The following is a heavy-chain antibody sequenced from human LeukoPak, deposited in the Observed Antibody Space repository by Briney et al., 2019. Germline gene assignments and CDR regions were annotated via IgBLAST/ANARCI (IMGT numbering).Heavy chain of an antibody. CDR3: ARDYGQWLVRGGVYY. J-gene: IGHJ4*02. CDR1: GYSISSGYY. CDR2: IYHSGST. Sequence: PSETLSLTCAVSGYSISSGYYWGWIRQPPGKGLEWIGSIYHSGSTYYNPSLKSRVTISVDTSKNQFSLKLSSVTAADTALYYCARDYGQWLVRGGVYYWGQGTLVTVSS. V-gene: IGHV4-38-2*02. D-gene: IGHD6-19*01.